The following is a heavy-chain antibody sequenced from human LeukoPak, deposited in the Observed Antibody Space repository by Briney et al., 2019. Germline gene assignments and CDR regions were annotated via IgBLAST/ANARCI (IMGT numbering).Heavy chain of an antibody. CDR3: ARVLGLVGDY. Sequence: SETLSLTCTVSGGSISSSSYYWGWIRQPPGKGLEWIGSIYYSGSTYYNPSLKSRVTISVDTSKNQISLKLSSVTAADTAVYYCARVLGLVGDYWGQGTLVTVSS. D-gene: IGHD3/OR15-3a*01. CDR1: GGSISSSSYY. J-gene: IGHJ4*02. CDR2: IYYSGST. V-gene: IGHV4-39*07.